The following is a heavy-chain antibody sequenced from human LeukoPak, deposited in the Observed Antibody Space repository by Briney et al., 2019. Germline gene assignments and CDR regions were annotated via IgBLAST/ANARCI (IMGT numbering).Heavy chain of an antibody. CDR3: ARGRLGELFWDY. J-gene: IGHJ4*02. D-gene: IGHD3-10*01. Sequence: PSETLSFTCTVSGGSISSYYWSWIRQPPGKGLEWIGYIYYSGSTNYNPSLKSRVTISVDTSKNQFSLKLSSVTAADTAVYYCARGRLGELFWDYWGQGTLVTVSS. V-gene: IGHV4-59*01. CDR1: GGSISSYY. CDR2: IYYSGST.